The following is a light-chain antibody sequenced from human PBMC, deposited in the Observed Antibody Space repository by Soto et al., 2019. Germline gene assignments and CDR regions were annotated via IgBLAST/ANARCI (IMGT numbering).Light chain of an antibody. Sequence: QSVLTQPPSVSAAPGQRVTISCSGNSSNVGDNFVSWYQQPPEAAPKLLIYDNHKRPSVIPDRFSGSKSGTSATLGITGLQTGDEADYYCATWDGSLSVVVFGGGTKLTVL. CDR3: ATWDGSLSVVV. J-gene: IGLJ3*02. CDR2: DNH. V-gene: IGLV1-51*01. CDR1: SSNVGDNF.